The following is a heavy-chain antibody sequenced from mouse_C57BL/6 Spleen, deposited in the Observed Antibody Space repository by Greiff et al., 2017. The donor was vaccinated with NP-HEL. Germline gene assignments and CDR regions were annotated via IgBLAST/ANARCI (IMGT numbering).Heavy chain of an antibody. CDR3: ASGLFLGYYAMDY. Sequence: QVQLQQSGAELVRPGTSVKVSCKASGYAFTNYLIEWVKQRPGQGLEWIGVINPGSGGTTYNEKFKDKATLTANKSSSPAYMRLSSLTSEDSEVYVCASGLFLGYYAMDYWGQGTSVTVSS. CDR1: GYAFTNYL. CDR2: INPGSGGT. D-gene: IGHD1-1*01. J-gene: IGHJ4*01. V-gene: IGHV1-54*01.